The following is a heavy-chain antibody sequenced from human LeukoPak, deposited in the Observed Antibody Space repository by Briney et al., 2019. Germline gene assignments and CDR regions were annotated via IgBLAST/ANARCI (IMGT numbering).Heavy chain of an antibody. D-gene: IGHD6-19*01. CDR2: IYYSGST. CDR3: ALAAGDAFDI. V-gene: IGHV4-30-4*08. Sequence: ASETLSLTCTVSGGSISSSSYYWGWIRQPPGKGLEWIGYIYYSGSTYYNPSLKSRVTISVDTSKNQFSLKLSSVTAADTAVYYCALAAGDAFDIWGQGTMVTVSS. J-gene: IGHJ3*02. CDR1: GGSISSSSYY.